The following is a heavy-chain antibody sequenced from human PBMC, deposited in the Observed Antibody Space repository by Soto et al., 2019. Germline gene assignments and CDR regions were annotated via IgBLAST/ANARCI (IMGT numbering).Heavy chain of an antibody. Sequence: TGGSLRLSCAASGFTFSSYVMSWVRQAPGKGLEWVSAISGRGGDTFYADSVKGRFTISRDNPKNTLYLQMTSLRAEDTAIYYYAKDKMARGVSPYYFDYWGQGTLVTVSS. V-gene: IGHV3-23*01. CDR3: AKDKMARGVSPYYFDY. D-gene: IGHD3-10*01. CDR2: ISGRGGDT. CDR1: GFTFSSYV. J-gene: IGHJ4*02.